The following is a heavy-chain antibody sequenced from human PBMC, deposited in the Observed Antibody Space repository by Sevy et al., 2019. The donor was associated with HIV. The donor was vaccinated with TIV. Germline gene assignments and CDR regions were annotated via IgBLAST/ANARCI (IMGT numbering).Heavy chain of an antibody. J-gene: IGHJ4*02. Sequence: GGSLRLSCAASGXXFSSYVMHWVRQAPGKGLEWVALIWDDGSDKYYADSVKGRLTISRDHSKNMLYLQMNSLRPEDTAVYYCARDLVGXTSDWGQGTLVTVSS. D-gene: IGHD1-26*01. CDR3: ARDLVGXTSD. CDR1: GXXFSSYV. V-gene: IGHV3-30*04. CDR2: IWDDGSDK.